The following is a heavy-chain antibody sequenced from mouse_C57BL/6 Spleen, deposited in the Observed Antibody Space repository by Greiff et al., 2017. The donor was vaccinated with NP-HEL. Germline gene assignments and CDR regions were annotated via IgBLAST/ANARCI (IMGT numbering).Heavy chain of an antibody. J-gene: IGHJ3*01. CDR1: GFTFSSYA. Sequence: EVHLVESGEGLVKPGGSLKLSCAASGFTFSSYAMSWVRQTPEKRLEWVAYISSGGDYIYYADTVKGRFTISRDNARNTLYLQMSSLKSEDTAMYYCTREEDYDYFFAYWGQGTLVTVSA. V-gene: IGHV5-9-1*02. D-gene: IGHD2-4*01. CDR3: TREEDYDYFFAY. CDR2: ISSGGDYI.